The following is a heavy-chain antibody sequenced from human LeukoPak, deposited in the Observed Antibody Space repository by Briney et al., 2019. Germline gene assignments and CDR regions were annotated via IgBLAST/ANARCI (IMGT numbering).Heavy chain of an antibody. CDR1: GGSISSYY. CDR2: IYYSGST. D-gene: IGHD6-19*01. Sequence: PSETLSLTCTVSGGSISSYYWSWIRQPPGKGLEWIGYIYYSGSTNYNPSLKSRVTISVDTSKNQFSLKLSSVTAADTAVYYCARVSVAGTYRDYYYFDYWGQGTLVTVSS. V-gene: IGHV4-59*12. J-gene: IGHJ4*02. CDR3: ARVSVAGTYRDYYYFDY.